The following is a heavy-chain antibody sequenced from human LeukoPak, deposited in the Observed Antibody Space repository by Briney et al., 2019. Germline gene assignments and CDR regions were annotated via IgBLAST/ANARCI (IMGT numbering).Heavy chain of an antibody. CDR3: AKTTAGNSSGRNPGWPVDY. CDR1: FTSISNYF. V-gene: IGHV4-4*08. J-gene: IGHJ4*02. Sequence: SETLSFTGTAAFTSISNYFWSWIREPRGRGQGWFWIICISGSTNYTHSLKSRVTISRDTSKNQLYLKLNSLRAADTAVYYCAKTTAGNSSGRNPGWPVDYWGQETLVTVSS. CDR2: ICISGST. D-gene: IGHD6-19*01.